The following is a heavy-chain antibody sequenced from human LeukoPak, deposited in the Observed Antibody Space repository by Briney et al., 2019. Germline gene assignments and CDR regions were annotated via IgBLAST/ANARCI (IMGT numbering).Heavy chain of an antibody. D-gene: IGHD5-18*01. V-gene: IGHV3-7*01. CDR2: IKHDGSEK. J-gene: IGHJ4*02. Sequence: PGGSLRLSCAASGFTFSSYAMSWVRQAPGKGLEWVANIKHDGSEKYYVESVKGRFTISRDNAKDSLSLQMHSLRADDTAVYYCARIYTHSYFDYWGQGSLVTVSS. CDR3: ARIYTHSYFDY. CDR1: GFTFSSYA.